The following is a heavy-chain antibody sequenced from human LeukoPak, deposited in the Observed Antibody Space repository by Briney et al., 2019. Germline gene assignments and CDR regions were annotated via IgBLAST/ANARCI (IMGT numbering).Heavy chain of an antibody. Sequence: SETLSLTCTVSGGSISSGDYFWSWLRQHPGKGLEWIGYIHYSGSTYYNPSLKSRVIISVDTSKNQLSLKLSSVTAADTAMYYCARDSGSYPYGMDVWVQGTTVTVSS. CDR2: IHYSGST. D-gene: IGHD3-10*01. CDR1: GGSISSGDYF. V-gene: IGHV4-31*03. J-gene: IGHJ6*02. CDR3: ARDSGSYPYGMDV.